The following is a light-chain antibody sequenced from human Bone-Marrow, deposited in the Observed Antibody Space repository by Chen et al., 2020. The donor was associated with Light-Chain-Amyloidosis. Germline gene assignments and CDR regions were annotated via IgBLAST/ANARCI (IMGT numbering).Light chain of an antibody. Sequence: SYELTQPPSVSVSPGQTARITCSGDDLPTKYAYWYQQKPGQAPVLVIHRDTERPSGISERFSGSSSGTPATLTISGGQAEDGADYHCQSADSSGTYEVIFGGGTKLTVL. V-gene: IGLV3-25*03. CDR2: RDT. J-gene: IGLJ2*01. CDR1: DLPTKY. CDR3: QSADSSGTYEVI.